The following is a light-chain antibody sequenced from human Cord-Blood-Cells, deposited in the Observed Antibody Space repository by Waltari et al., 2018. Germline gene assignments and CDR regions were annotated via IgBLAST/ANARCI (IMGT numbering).Light chain of an antibody. J-gene: IGLJ3*02. CDR3: CSYAGSSTWV. CDR2: EGS. CDR1: SSDVGSYNL. V-gene: IGLV2-23*01. Sequence: QSALTQPASVSGSPGQSITISCTGTSSDVGSYNLFSWYQQHPGKAPKLMIYEGSKRPSGVSNRFSGSKSGNTASLTISGPQAEDEADYYCCSYAGSSTWVFGGGTKLTVL.